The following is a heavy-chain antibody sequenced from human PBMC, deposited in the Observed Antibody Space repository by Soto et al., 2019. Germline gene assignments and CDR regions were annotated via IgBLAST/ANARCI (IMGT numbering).Heavy chain of an antibody. CDR2: IKQDGSEK. V-gene: IGHV3-7*05. D-gene: IGHD6-13*01. CDR1: GFSFSSFW. J-gene: IGHJ4*02. Sequence: GGSLRLSCAASGFSFSSFWMSWVRQAPGKGLEWVANIKQDGSEKYYVDSVKGRFTISRDNSKNTLYLQMNSLRAEDTAVYYCAYSSTHFEFWGQGTLVTVSS. CDR3: AYSSTHFEF.